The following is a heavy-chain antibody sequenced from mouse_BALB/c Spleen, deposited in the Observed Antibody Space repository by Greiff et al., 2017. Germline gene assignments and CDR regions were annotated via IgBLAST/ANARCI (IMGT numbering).Heavy chain of an antibody. Sequence: VKLMESGPGLVAPSQSLSITCTVSGFSLTSYGVHWVRQPPGKGLEWLGVIWAGGSTNYNSALMSRLSISKDNSKSQVFLKMNSLQTDDTAMYYCAREDTVVARYWYFDVWGAGTTVTVSS. J-gene: IGHJ1*01. CDR1: GFSLTSYG. CDR2: IWAGGST. CDR3: AREDTVVARYWYFDV. V-gene: IGHV2-9*02. D-gene: IGHD1-1*01.